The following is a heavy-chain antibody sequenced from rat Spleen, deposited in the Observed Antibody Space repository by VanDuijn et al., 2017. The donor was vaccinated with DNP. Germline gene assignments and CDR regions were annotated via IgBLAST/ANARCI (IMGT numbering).Heavy chain of an antibody. Sequence: EVQLVESGGGLVQPGRSLKLSCAASGFTFSEYYMAWVRQAPTKGLEWVASISTSGGSTYYRDSVKGRCTISRDYAKSTLYLQMDSLRAEDTATYYCASRPPPTRGPFDYWGQGVTVTVSS. CDR2: ISTSGGST. J-gene: IGHJ2*01. CDR1: GFTFSEYY. V-gene: IGHV5S23*01. D-gene: IGHD1-4*01. CDR3: ASRPPPTRGPFDY.